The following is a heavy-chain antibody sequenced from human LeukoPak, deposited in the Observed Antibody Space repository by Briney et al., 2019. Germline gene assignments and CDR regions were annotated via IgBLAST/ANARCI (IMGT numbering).Heavy chain of an antibody. CDR3: ARDPLLWFGEGPYMDV. J-gene: IGHJ6*03. V-gene: IGHV3-48*01. CDR1: GFTFSSYS. CDR2: ISSSSSTI. Sequence: GGSLRLSCAASGFTFSSYSMNWVRQAPGKGLEWVSYISSSSSTIYYADSVKGRFTISRDNAKNSLYLQMNSLRAEDTAVYYCARDPLLWFGEGPYMDVWGKGTTVTVSS. D-gene: IGHD3-10*01.